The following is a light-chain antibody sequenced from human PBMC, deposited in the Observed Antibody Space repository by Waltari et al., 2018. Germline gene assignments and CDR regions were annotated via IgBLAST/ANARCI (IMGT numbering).Light chain of an antibody. CDR2: DSS. Sequence: SWGASATVTVHVAWYLDKPGQASRILNYDSSNMSSGIPARFSSSGSGTDFTLTISSLGPEDFAVYYCQERSNWVFTFGPGTKVDI. CDR1: ATVTVH. V-gene: IGKV3-11*01. CDR3: QERSNWVFT. J-gene: IGKJ3*01.